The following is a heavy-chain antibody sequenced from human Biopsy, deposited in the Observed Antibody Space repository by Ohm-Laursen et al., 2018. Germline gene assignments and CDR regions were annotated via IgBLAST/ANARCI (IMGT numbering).Heavy chain of an antibody. J-gene: IGHJ4*02. CDR1: GYTLTELS. CDR2: FAPENGKT. CDR3: AADINVWNVNY. Sequence: SVKVSCKFSGYTLTELSMHWVRQAPGKGLEWMGGFAPENGKTVYAQNFRARVSMTEDTSTDTAYMELRSLRSEDTAVYYCAADINVWNVNYWGQGTQVTVSS. D-gene: IGHD1-1*01. V-gene: IGHV1-24*01.